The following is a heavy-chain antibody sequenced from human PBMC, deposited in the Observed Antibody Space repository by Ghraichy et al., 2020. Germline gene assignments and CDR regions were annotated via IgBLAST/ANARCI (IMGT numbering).Heavy chain of an antibody. V-gene: IGHV1-69*04. CDR2: IIPILGIA. CDR1: GGTFSSYA. D-gene: IGHD5-24*01. Sequence: SVKVSCKASGGTFSSYAISWVRQAPGQRLEWMGRIIPILGIANYAQKFQGRVTITADKSTSTAYMELSSLRSEDTAVYYCARDQGDGYNFAPLDYWGQGTLVTVSS. J-gene: IGHJ4*02. CDR3: ARDQGDGYNFAPLDY.